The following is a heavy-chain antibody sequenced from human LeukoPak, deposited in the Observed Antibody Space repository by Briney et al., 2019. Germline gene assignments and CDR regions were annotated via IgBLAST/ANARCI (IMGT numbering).Heavy chain of an antibody. CDR3: ASRPADTTWYGVFDY. D-gene: IGHD3-10*01. Sequence: SETLSLTCSVSGGPINSHYWSWIRQPPGKRLEWIGYIFNGGSTEYNPSFMSRVTISVDTSRDQFFLRLSSVTAADTAIYYCASRPADTTWYGVFDYWSQGTLVTVSS. J-gene: IGHJ4*02. V-gene: IGHV4-59*11. CDR2: IFNGGST. CDR1: GGPINSHY.